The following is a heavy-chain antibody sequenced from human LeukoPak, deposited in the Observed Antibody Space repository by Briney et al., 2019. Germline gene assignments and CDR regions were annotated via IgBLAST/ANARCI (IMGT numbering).Heavy chain of an antibody. J-gene: IGHJ4*02. V-gene: IGHV3-23*01. CDR1: GFTFSSYA. D-gene: IGHD3-22*01. CDR2: ISGSGGST. CDR3: AKTKSSGYYYDY. Sequence: GRSLRLSCAASGFTFSSYALSWVRQAPGKGLEWVSAISGSGGSTYYADSVKGRFTISRDNSKNTLYLQMNSLRAEDTAVYYCAKTKSSGYYYDYWGQGTLVTVSS.